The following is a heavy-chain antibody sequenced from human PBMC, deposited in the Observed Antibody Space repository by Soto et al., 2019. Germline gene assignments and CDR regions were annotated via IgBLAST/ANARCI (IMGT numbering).Heavy chain of an antibody. CDR2: INAGNGNT. J-gene: IGHJ6*02. D-gene: IGHD6-6*01. CDR3: ARTARYSSSSYYYYGMDV. CDR1: GYTFTSYA. V-gene: IGHV1-3*01. Sequence: ASVKVSFKASGYTFTSYAMHWVRHAPGQRLEWMGWINAGNGNTKYSQKFQGRVTITRDTSASTAYMELSSLRSEDTAVYYCARTARYSSSSYYYYGMDVWGQGTTVTVSS.